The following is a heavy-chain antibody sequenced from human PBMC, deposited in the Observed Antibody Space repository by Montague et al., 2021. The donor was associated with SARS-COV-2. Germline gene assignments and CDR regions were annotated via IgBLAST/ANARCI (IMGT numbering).Heavy chain of an antibody. CDR3: ARGGYYDSSGYYSDAFDI. V-gene: IGHV3-13*01. Sequence: SLRLSCAASGFTFSSYDMHWVCQATGKGLEWVSTIGTAGDTYYPGSVKGRFTISRENAKNSLYLQMNSLRAGDTAVYYCARGGYYDSSGYYSDAFDIWGQGKMVTVSS. CDR1: GFTFSSYD. J-gene: IGHJ3*02. CDR2: IGTAGDT. D-gene: IGHD3-22*01.